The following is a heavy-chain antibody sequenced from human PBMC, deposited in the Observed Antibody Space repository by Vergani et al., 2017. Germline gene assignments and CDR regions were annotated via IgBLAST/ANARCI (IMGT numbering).Heavy chain of an antibody. Sequence: QLQLQESGPGLVKPSETLSLTCTVSGGSISSSSYYWGWIRQPPGKGLEWIGSIYYSGSTYYNPSLKSRVTISVDTSKNQFSLKLSSVTAADTAVYYCARTALGSSDIDYWGQGTLVTVSS. V-gene: IGHV4-39*01. CDR1: GGSISSSSYY. CDR2: IYYSGST. D-gene: IGHD6-19*01. CDR3: ARTALGSSDIDY. J-gene: IGHJ4*02.